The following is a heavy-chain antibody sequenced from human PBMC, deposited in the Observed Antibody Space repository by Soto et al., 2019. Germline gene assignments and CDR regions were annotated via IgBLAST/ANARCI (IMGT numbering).Heavy chain of an antibody. Sequence: PSDSLSPTFNLFGWSFSVYCWSGIRQPPGKGLEWIGEINHSGSTNYNPSLKSRVTISVDTSRNQFSLKLSSVTAADTAVYYCARWGRMAGNDAFDIWGQGT. CDR1: GWSFSVYC. J-gene: IGHJ3*02. D-gene: IGHD6-19*01. V-gene: IGHV4-34*01. CDR3: ARWGRMAGNDAFDI. CDR2: INHSGST.